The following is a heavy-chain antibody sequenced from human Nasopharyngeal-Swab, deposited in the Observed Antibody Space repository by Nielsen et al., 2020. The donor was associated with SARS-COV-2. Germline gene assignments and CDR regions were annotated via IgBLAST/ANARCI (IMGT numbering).Heavy chain of an antibody. J-gene: IGHJ4*02. CDR3: VRDTPAMLVY. V-gene: IGHV3-21*01. CDR2: ISSTGDYI. Sequence: WIRQPPGKGLEWVSGISSTGDYIYYAASVKGRFTISRDNAKNSLYLQMNSLRAEDAAVYYCVRDTPAMLVYWGQGTLVTVSS.